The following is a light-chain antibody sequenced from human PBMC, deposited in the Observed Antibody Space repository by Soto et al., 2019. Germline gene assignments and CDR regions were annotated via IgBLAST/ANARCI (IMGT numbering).Light chain of an antibody. Sequence: DIQMTQSPSTLSASVGDRVTITCRASQSISSWLAWYQQKPGKAPKLLIYDASSLESGVPSRFSGSGSGTEFTLTISSLQPDDFATYYCQQYSSNFKTFGQGTKVDIK. J-gene: IGKJ1*01. V-gene: IGKV1-5*01. CDR2: DAS. CDR3: QQYSSNFKT. CDR1: QSISSW.